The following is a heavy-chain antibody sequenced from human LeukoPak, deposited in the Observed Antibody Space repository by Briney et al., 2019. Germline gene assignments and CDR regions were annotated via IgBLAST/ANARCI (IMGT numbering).Heavy chain of an antibody. D-gene: IGHD1-26*01. CDR3: ARIRSRKWGFDY. CDR2: INHSGST. J-gene: IGHJ4*02. Sequence: SETLSLTCAVYGGSFSGYYWSWIRQPPGKGLERIGEINHSGSTNYNPSLRSRVTISVDTSKNQFSLKLSSVTAADTAVYYCARIRSRKWGFDYWGQGTLVTVSS. V-gene: IGHV4-34*01. CDR1: GGSFSGYY.